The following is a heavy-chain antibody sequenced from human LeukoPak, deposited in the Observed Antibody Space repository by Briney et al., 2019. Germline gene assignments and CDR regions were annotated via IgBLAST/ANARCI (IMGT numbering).Heavy chain of an antibody. Sequence: SETLSLTCKVSGGSINSDRYYWSWIRQPAGKGLEWIGRIYISGSTNCNPSLKSRVTISIDTSKNQFSLRLSSVTAADTAVYYCARLRITMVRGVRKYYYMDVWGKGTTVTVSS. CDR2: IYISGST. J-gene: IGHJ6*03. CDR3: ARLRITMVRGVRKYYYMDV. CDR1: GGSINSDRYY. V-gene: IGHV4-61*02. D-gene: IGHD3-10*01.